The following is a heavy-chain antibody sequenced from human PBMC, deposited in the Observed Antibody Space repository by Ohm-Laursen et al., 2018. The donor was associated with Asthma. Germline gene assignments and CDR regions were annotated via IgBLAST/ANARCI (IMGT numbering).Heavy chain of an antibody. Sequence: SLRLSCAASGFTFSSYAMSWVRQAPGKGLEWVSYISSSSSYIYYADSVKGRFTISRDNSKNTLYLQMHSLRAEDTAVYYCAKDFLGSSGWYALFDYWGQGTLVTVSS. CDR3: AKDFLGSSGWYALFDY. CDR2: ISSSSSYI. J-gene: IGHJ4*02. D-gene: IGHD6-19*01. CDR1: GFTFSSYA. V-gene: IGHV3-23*01.